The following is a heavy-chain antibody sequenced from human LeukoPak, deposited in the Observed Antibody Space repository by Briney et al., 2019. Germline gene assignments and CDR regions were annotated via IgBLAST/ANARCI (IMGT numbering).Heavy chain of an antibody. Sequence: SETLSLTCAVYGGSFSGYYWSWIRQPPGKGLEWIGEINHSGGTDYNPSLKSRVTISLDTSKNQFSLKLSSVTAADTAVYYCARGPPVDYYDGSGYYYFDYWGQGTLVTVSS. D-gene: IGHD3-22*01. CDR2: INHSGGT. CDR1: GGSFSGYY. CDR3: ARGPPVDYYDGSGYYYFDY. J-gene: IGHJ4*02. V-gene: IGHV4-34*01.